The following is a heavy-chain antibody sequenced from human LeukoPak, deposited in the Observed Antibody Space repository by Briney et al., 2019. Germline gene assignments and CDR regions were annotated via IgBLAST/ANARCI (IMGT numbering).Heavy chain of an antibody. Sequence: GGSLRLSCAVSGLTFSDAWVSWVRQAPGKGLEWVSVIYSGGSTYYADSVKGRFTISRDNSKNTLYLQMNSLRAEDTAVYYCATGMIVVNRGQGTLVTVSS. CDR2: IYSGGST. CDR1: GLTFSDAW. V-gene: IGHV3-66*01. J-gene: IGHJ4*02. D-gene: IGHD3-22*01. CDR3: ATGMIVVN.